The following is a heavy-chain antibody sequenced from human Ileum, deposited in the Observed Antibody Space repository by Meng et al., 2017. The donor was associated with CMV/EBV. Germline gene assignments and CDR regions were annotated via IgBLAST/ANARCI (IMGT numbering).Heavy chain of an antibody. D-gene: IGHD3-22*01. CDR3: AKDDSGGDYF. Sequence: VTLVCSGCSLCQPGGSRKLSCAASGFTLGTYWIHLVRQVPGKGLIWVLRINSDGNNIVDADSVKGRFTISRDNSRNTLYLQMISLRPEDTAVYYCAKDDSGGDYFWGQGTLVTVSS. CDR1: GFTLGTYW. CDR2: INSDGNNI. V-gene: IGHV3-74*01. J-gene: IGHJ4*02.